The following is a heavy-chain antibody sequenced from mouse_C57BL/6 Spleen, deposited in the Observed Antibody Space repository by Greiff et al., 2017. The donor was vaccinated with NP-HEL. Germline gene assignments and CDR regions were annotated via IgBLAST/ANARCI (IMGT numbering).Heavy chain of an antibody. D-gene: IGHD2-10*01. V-gene: IGHV2-5*01. CDR2: IWRGGST. CDR3: AKKAYYGNYGAMDY. J-gene: IGHJ4*01. CDR1: GFSLTSYG. Sequence: QVQLKESGPGLVQPSQSLSITCTVSGFSLTSYGVHWVRQSPGKGLEWLGVIWRGGSTDYNAAFMSRLSITKDNSKSQVFFKMNSLQADDTAIYYCAKKAYYGNYGAMDYWGQGTSVTVSS.